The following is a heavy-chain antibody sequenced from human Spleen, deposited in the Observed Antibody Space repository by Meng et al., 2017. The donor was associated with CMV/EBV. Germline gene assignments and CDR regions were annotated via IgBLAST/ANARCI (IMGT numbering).Heavy chain of an antibody. D-gene: IGHD1-26*01. CDR3: ARGGSGSYYSGRGWFDP. J-gene: IGHJ5*02. CDR2: INHSGST. V-gene: IGHV4-34*01. Sequence: QGQLQQWGAGLVKPSETLSPTCAVYGGSFSGYYWSWIRQPPGKGLEWIGEINHSGSTNYNPSLKSRVTISVDTSKNQFSLKLSSVTAADTAVYYCARGGSGSYYSGRGWFDPWGQGTLVTVSS. CDR1: GGSFSGYY.